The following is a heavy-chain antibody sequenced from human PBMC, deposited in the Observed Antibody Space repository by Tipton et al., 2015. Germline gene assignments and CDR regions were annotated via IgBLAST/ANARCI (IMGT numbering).Heavy chain of an antibody. D-gene: IGHD3-10*01. CDR2: IYATGST. CDR3: ARVDVSGRRWFDP. J-gene: IGHJ5*02. V-gene: IGHV4-4*07. CDR1: GDSISSYY. Sequence: LRLSCTVSGDSISSYYWSWIRQPAGKGLEWIGRIYATGSTTYNPSLIGRGTMSVDISKNQFSLNLASVTAADTAIYYCARVDVSGRRWFDPWGRGTLVTVSS.